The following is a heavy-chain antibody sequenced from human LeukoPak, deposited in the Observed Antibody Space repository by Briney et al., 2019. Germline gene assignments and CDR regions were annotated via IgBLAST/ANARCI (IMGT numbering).Heavy chain of an antibody. CDR1: GGYFSGYY. CDR3: ARARVVPAAIPLFDY. Sequence: SETLSLTCAVYGGYFSGYYWSWIRQPPGKGLEWIGEINHSGSTNYNPSLKSRVTISVDTSKNQFSLKLSSVTAADTAVYYCARARVVPAAIPLFDYWGQGTLVTVSS. D-gene: IGHD2-2*02. V-gene: IGHV4-34*01. CDR2: INHSGST. J-gene: IGHJ4*02.